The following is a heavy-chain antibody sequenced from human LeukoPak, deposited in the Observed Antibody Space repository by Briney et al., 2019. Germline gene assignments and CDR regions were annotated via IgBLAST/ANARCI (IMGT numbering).Heavy chain of an antibody. CDR3: ARDLQYCGGDCPGS. D-gene: IGHD2-21*01. CDR1: GFTFSSYS. CDR2: ISSSSSYI. Sequence: GGSLRLSCAASGFTFSSYSMNWVRQAPGEGLEWVSSISSSSSYIYYADSVKGRFTISRDNAKNSLYLQMNSLRAEDTAVYYCARDLQYCGGDCPGSWGQGTLVTVSS. J-gene: IGHJ4*02. V-gene: IGHV3-21*01.